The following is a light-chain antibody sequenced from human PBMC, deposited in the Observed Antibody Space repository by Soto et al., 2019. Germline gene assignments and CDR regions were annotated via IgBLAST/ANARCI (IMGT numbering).Light chain of an antibody. J-gene: IGKJ4*01. V-gene: IGKV1-33*01. CDR1: QSISSW. CDR3: QQYDNLPLT. Sequence: DIQMTQYPSTLSASVGDRVTITCRASQSISSWLAWYQQKPGQAPKVLIHDASRLQTGVPSRFSGSGSGTDFIFTITSLQPDDIATYHCQQYDNLPLTFGGGTTVDIK. CDR2: DAS.